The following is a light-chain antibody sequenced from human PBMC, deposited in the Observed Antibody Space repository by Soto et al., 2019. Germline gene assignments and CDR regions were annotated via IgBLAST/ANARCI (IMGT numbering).Light chain of an antibody. CDR1: QSVSSN. CDR2: GAS. CDR3: QQYNNWPTWT. V-gene: IGKV3-15*01. Sequence: EIVLTQSPGTLSLSPGERATLSCRASQSVSSNLAWYQQKPGQAPRLLIYGASARATDVPVRFSGSGSGTEFTLTISSLQSEDFAIYYCQQYNNWPTWTFGPGTKVDI. J-gene: IGKJ1*01.